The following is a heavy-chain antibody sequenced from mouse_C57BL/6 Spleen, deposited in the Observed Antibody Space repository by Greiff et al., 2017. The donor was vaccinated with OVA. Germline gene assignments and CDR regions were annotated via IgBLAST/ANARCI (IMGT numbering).Heavy chain of an antibody. J-gene: IGHJ2*01. D-gene: IGHD1-1*01. Sequence: EVQLQESGPGLVKPSQSLSLTCSVTGYSITSGYYWNWIRQFPGNKLEWMGYISYDGSNNYNPSLKNRISITRDTSKNQFFLKLNSVTTEDTATYYCARWDYYGSSSHFDYWGQGTTLTVSS. CDR3: ARWDYYGSSSHFDY. CDR1: GYSITSGYY. V-gene: IGHV3-6*01. CDR2: ISYDGSN.